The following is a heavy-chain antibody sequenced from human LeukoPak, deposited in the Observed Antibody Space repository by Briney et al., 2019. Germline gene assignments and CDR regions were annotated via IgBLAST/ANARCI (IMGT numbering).Heavy chain of an antibody. Sequence: GGSLRLSCAASGFTFSSYAMSWVRQAPGKGLEWVSAISGSGGSTYYADSVKGRFTISRGNSKNTLYLQMNSLRPEDTAVYYCARDSTGTVFDLWDQGTLVTVSS. J-gene: IGHJ4*02. V-gene: IGHV3-23*01. D-gene: IGHD1-1*01. CDR2: ISGSGGST. CDR1: GFTFSSYA. CDR3: ARDSTGTVFDL.